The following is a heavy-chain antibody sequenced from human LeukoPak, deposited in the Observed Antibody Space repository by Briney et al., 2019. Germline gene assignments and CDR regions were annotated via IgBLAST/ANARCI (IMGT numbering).Heavy chain of an antibody. V-gene: IGHV3-48*01. Sequence: GGSLRLSCAASGFTFSSYSRNWVRQAPGKGLEWVSYISSSSSIIYYADSVKGRFTISRDNAKNSLYLQMNSLRAEDTAVYYCARVGSRIAAAGTVYWGQGTLVTVSS. J-gene: IGHJ4*02. CDR2: ISSSSSII. CDR3: ARVGSRIAAAGTVY. CDR1: GFTFSSYS. D-gene: IGHD6-13*01.